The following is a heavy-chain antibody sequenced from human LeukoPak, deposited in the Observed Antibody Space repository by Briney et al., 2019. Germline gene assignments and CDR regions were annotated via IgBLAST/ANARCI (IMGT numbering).Heavy chain of an antibody. CDR1: DGSINSYY. CDR3: ARVGRSRFPHGMDV. Sequence: SETLSLTCSVSDGSINSYYWNWIRRPPGKGLEWIGYIYYNGNTNYSPSLKSRVTMSVDTSKNLFSLKVSSVTAADTAVYYCARVGRSRFPHGMDVWGQGTTVTVSS. CDR2: IYYNGNT. J-gene: IGHJ6*02. D-gene: IGHD3-3*01. V-gene: IGHV4-59*01.